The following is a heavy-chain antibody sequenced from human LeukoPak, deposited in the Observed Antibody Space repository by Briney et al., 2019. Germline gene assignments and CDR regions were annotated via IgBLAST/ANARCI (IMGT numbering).Heavy chain of an antibody. CDR3: ARVSAIFGVVTAFDY. J-gene: IGHJ4*02. CDR1: GFTFSSYW. D-gene: IGHD3-3*01. CDR2: IKQDGSEK. V-gene: IGHV3-7*01. Sequence: GGSLRLSCAASGFTFSSYWMSWVRQAPGKGLEWVANIKQDGSEKYYVDSMKGRFTISRDNAKNSLYLQMNSLSAEDTAVYYCARVSAIFGVVTAFDYWGQGTLVTVSS.